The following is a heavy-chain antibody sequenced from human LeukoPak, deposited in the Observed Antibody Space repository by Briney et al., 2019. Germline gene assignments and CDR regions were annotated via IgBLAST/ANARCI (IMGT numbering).Heavy chain of an antibody. Sequence: SETPSLTCTVSGGSISSYYWSWIRQPAGKGLEWIGRIYTSGSTNYNPSLESRVTMSVDTSKNQFSLRLSAVTAADTAVYYCARETRIEWLRFLDSWGQGSFVTVSS. V-gene: IGHV4-4*07. CDR2: IYTSGST. D-gene: IGHD5-12*01. CDR3: ARETRIEWLRFLDS. CDR1: GGSISSYY. J-gene: IGHJ4*02.